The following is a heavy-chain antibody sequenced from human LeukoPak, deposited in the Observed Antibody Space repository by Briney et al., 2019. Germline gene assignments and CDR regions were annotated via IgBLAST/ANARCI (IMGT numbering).Heavy chain of an antibody. CDR2: ISAYNGNT. V-gene: IGHV1-18*01. Sequence: ASVKVSCKASGYTFTSYGISWVRQAPGQGLEWMGWISAYNGNTNYAQKLQGRVTMTRDTSKSTAYMELRSLRSGDTAVYYCAREKRWLQPDYWGQGTLVTVSS. CDR3: AREKRWLQPDY. CDR1: GYTFTSYG. J-gene: IGHJ4*02. D-gene: IGHD5-24*01.